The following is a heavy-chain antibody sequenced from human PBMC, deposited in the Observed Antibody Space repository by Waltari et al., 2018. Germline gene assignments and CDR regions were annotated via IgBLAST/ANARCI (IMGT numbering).Heavy chain of an antibody. D-gene: IGHD1-1*01. CDR1: GFTFDIYA. J-gene: IGHJ5*02. Sequence: EVQLLESGGGSAQPGESLRLSCAASGFTFDIYAMSWVRQAPGKGRGGFSSLSGSGGDTYDADSVKGRFTVSRDNSKNKVYLQMNNLRAEDTAVYYCTKDLTTAPGNVNWFHPWGQGTLVTVSS. V-gene: IGHV3-23*01. CDR3: TKDLTTAPGNVNWFHP. CDR2: LSGSGGDT.